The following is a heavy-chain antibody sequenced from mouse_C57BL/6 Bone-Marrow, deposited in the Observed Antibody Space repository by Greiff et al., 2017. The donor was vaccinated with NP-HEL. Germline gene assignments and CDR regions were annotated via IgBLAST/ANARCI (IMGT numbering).Heavy chain of an antibody. CDR2: ISSGGDYI. Sequence: EVMLVESGEGLVKPGGSLKLSCAASGFTFSSYAMSWVRQTPEKRLEWVAYISSGGDYIYYADTVKGRFTISRDNARNNLYLQMSSLKSEDTAMYYCTRDEGYYDGSSYPPWFAYWGQGPLVTVSA. D-gene: IGHD1-1*01. J-gene: IGHJ3*01. V-gene: IGHV5-9-1*02. CDR1: GFTFSSYA. CDR3: TRDEGYYDGSSYPPWFAY.